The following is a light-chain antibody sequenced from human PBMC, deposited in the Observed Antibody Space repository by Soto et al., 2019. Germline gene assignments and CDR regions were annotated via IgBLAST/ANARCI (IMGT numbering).Light chain of an antibody. J-gene: IGLJ1*01. CDR2: EVT. CDR3: SSYTSRSTLV. V-gene: IGLV2-14*01. CDR1: SSDVGGYNY. Sequence: SSLTQPASVSGSPGQSITMSCTGTSSDVGGYNYVSWYQQHPGKAPKLMIYEVTNRPSGVSNRFSGSKSGNTASLTISGLQAEDEADYYCSSYTSRSTLVFGTGTKVTVL.